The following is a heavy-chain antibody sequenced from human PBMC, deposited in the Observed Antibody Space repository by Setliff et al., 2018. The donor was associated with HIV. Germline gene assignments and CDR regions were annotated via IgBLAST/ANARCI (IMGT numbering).Heavy chain of an antibody. CDR3: VRDGIIRTTRVFDY. V-gene: IGHV1-18*04. D-gene: IGHD3-16*02. J-gene: IGHJ4*02. Sequence: ASVKVSCKASGYIFLGYDISWVRQAPGQGLEGMGWIDVNKGNTNYAEKFQGRVTLTTDTSTNTAYMEVRSLTSDDTAVYYCVRDGIIRTTRVFDYWGQGTLVTVSS. CDR1: GYIFLGYD. CDR2: IDVNKGNT.